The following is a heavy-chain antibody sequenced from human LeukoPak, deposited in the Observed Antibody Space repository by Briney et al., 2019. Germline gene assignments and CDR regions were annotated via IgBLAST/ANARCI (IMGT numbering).Heavy chain of an antibody. CDR3: AIEKWAGTGDYYKQNGF. CDR2: IYYSGST. Sequence: PSETLSLTRSVSGGYMRWRRQLELWIRQPPGKGLEWIGSIYYSGSTYYNPSLKSRVTISVDTSKNQFSLKLSSVTAADTAVYYTAIEKWAGTGDYYKQNGFWGKGTTVTVSS. V-gene: IGHV4-39*02. CDR1: GGYMRWRRQL. J-gene: IGHJ6*04. D-gene: IGHD4-17*01.